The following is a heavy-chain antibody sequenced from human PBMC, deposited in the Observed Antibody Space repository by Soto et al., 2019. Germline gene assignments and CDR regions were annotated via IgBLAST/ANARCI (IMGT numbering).Heavy chain of an antibody. J-gene: IGHJ1*01. V-gene: IGHV1-18*01. CDR2: ISAYNGNT. D-gene: IGHD6-13*01. CDR3: ARDGIAADAPEYFPH. Sequence: QVQLVQSGAEVKKPGASVKVSCKASGYTFTSYGISWVRQAPGQGLEWMGWISAYNGNTNYAQKLQGRVTMTTDTSTSTAYTELRSLRSDDTAVYYCARDGIAADAPEYFPHWGQGTLVTVSS. CDR1: GYTFTSYG.